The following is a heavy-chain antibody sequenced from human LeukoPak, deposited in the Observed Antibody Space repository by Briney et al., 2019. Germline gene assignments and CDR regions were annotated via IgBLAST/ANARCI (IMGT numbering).Heavy chain of an antibody. Sequence: ASVKVSCKASGYTFTSYYMHWVRQAPGQGLEWMGIINPSGGSTSYAQKFQGRVTMTRDTSTSTVYMELSSLRSEDTAVYYCATDPLPAAGDYWGQGTLVTVSS. V-gene: IGHV1-46*01. J-gene: IGHJ4*02. D-gene: IGHD6-13*01. CDR1: GYTFTSYY. CDR3: ATDPLPAAGDY. CDR2: INPSGGST.